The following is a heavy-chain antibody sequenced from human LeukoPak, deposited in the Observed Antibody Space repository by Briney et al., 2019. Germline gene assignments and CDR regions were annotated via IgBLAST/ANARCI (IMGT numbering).Heavy chain of an antibody. D-gene: IGHD2-15*01. CDR1: GFTVSSNS. CDR3: AKAPVTTCSGAYCYPFDY. V-gene: IGHV3-53*01. Sequence: GGSLRLSCTVSGFTVSSNSMSWVRRAPGKGLEWVSFIYSGTIHYSDSVKGRFTISRDNSKNTLYLQMNSLRAEDTAVYYCAKAPVTTCSGAYCYPFDYWGQGTLVTVSS. J-gene: IGHJ4*02. CDR2: IYSGTI.